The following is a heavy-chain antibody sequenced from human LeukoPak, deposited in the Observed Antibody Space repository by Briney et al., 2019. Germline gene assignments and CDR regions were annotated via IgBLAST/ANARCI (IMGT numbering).Heavy chain of an antibody. Sequence: SETLSLTCSVSGGSLSSSSYYWGWIRQAPGRGLEWMVNIYYSGSTYSSPSLKSRSPISLNTSKYQFSLKLNSVTAADTAVYYCARQFYESRSPHAKYFQQWGQGTLVTVSS. J-gene: IGHJ1*01. CDR1: GGSLSSSSYY. CDR3: ARQFYESRSPHAKYFQQ. CDR2: IYYSGST. V-gene: IGHV4-39*01. D-gene: IGHD3-22*01.